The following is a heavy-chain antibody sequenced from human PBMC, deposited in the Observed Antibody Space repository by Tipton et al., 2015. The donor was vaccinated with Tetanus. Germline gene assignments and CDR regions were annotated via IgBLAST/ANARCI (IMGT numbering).Heavy chain of an antibody. Sequence: TLSLTCTVSGDSITNYYWSWVRQSPGRGLEWIGYIHSSGRTNYNPSLKSRVTISLDTPKNQFSLKPSSVIATDPAVYYCASRAWDGYDSPYDYWGQGTLVPVSS. CDR3: ASRAWDGYDSPYDY. CDR1: GDSITNYY. CDR2: IHSSGRT. D-gene: IGHD5-12*01. J-gene: IGHJ4*02. V-gene: IGHV4-59*01.